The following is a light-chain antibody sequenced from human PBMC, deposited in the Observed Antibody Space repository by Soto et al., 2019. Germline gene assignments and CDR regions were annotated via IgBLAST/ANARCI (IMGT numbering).Light chain of an antibody. V-gene: IGLV2-14*03. CDR2: HVT. CDR1: SSDIGHYDY. J-gene: IGLJ1*01. Sequence: QSALTQPASVSGSPGQSITISCTGTSSDIGHYDYVSWYQQHPGKVPKLMIYHVTYRPSGVSNRYSGSKSGNSASLTISGLQADDEADYYCCSLTTSHTYVFGSGNKVTVL. CDR3: CSLTTSHTYV.